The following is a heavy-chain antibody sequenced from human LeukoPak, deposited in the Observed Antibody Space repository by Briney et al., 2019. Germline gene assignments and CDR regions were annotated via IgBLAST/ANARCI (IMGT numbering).Heavy chain of an antibody. V-gene: IGHV1-2*02. J-gene: IGHJ5*02. CDR1: GYTFTGYY. CDR2: INPNSGGT. CDR3: ARVGTTVTSHGWFDP. D-gene: IGHD4-17*01. Sequence: ASVKVSCKASGYTFTGYYMHWVRQAPGQGLEWMGWINPNSGGTNYAQKFQGRVTMTRDTSISTAYMELSRLRSNDTAVYYCARVGTTVTSHGWFDPWGQGTQVTVSS.